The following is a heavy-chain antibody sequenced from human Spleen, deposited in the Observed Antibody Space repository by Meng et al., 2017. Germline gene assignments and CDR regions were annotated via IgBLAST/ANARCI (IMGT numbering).Heavy chain of an antibody. J-gene: IGHJ4*02. Sequence: VEVVGSGGGLVQPGGSLRLSCAASGFTFSSYAMSWVRQAPGKGLEWVASISSTSKYIYYVDSVKGRFTISRDNAKNSLYLQMNSLRAEDTAVYYCARDRDSGYDILTGLFWAFDYWGQGTLVTVSS. CDR3: ARDRDSGYDILTGLFWAFDY. V-gene: IGHV3-21*03. CDR2: ISSTSKYI. D-gene: IGHD3-9*01. CDR1: GFTFSSYA.